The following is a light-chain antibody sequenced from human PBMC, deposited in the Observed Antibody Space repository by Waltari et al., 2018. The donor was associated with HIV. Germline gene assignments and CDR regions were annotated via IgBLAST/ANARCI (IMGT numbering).Light chain of an antibody. CDR1: SSDVGAYNY. V-gene: IGLV2-14*01. Sequence: QSALTQPASVSVSPGQSITISCTGTSSDVGAYNYVSWYQQHPDRAPKLMIYEVSNRPLGVSNRFSGSKSGNTASLTISGLQAEDEADYYCTSYTSSTHVIFGGGTKLTVL. CDR2: EVS. CDR3: TSYTSSTHVI. J-gene: IGLJ2*01.